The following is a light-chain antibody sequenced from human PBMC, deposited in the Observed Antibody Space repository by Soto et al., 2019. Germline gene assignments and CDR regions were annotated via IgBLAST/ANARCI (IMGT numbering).Light chain of an antibody. V-gene: IGLV1-40*01. CDR3: QSYDSSLSGWGV. CDR1: SSNIGAGYD. J-gene: IGLJ2*01. Sequence: QSVLTQPPSVSGAPGQRVTISCTGRSSNIGAGYDVHWYQQLPGTAPKLLIYGNSNRPSGVPDRFSGSKSGTSASLAITGLQAEDEADYYCQSYDSSLSGWGVFGGGTEVTVL. CDR2: GNS.